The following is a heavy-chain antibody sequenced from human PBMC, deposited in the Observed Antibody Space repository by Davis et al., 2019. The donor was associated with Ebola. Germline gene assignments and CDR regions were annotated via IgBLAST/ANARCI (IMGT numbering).Heavy chain of an antibody. D-gene: IGHD3-16*02. Sequence: GGSLRLSCAASGFTISSYAMHWVRQAPGKGLEWVAVISYDGSNKYYADPVKGRFTISRDNSKNTLYLQMNSLRAEDTAVYYCARDARYQSRYYYYGMDVWGKGTTVTVSS. V-gene: IGHV3-30-3*01. CDR1: GFTISSYA. J-gene: IGHJ6*04. CDR2: ISYDGSNK. CDR3: ARDARYQSRYYYYGMDV.